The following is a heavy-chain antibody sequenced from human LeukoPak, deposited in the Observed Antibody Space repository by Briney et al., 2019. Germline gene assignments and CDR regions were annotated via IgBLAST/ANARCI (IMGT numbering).Heavy chain of an antibody. D-gene: IGHD6-19*01. V-gene: IGHV1-18*01. Sequence: GASVKVSCKASGYTFTSYGISWVRQAPGQGLEWMGWISAYNGNTNYAQKLQGRVTMTTDTSTSTAYMELRSLRSDDTAVYYCARREQWPTYSYYFDYWGQGTLVTVSS. CDR3: ARREQWPTYSYYFDY. CDR2: ISAYNGNT. J-gene: IGHJ4*02. CDR1: GYTFTSYG.